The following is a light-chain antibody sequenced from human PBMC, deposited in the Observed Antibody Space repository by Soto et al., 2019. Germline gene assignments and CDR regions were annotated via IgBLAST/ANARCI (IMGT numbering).Light chain of an antibody. CDR3: LQYGSTPGT. J-gene: IGKJ1*01. Sequence: EIVLTQSPGTLSLSPEERATLSCRASQSIPNSYLSWYQHKPGQAPRLLIHGASSRATGTPDRFSGSVSGTEFTLIIDRLEPEDCALYYCLQYGSTPGTLGQGTKVDLK. CDR1: QSIPNSY. V-gene: IGKV3-20*01. CDR2: GAS.